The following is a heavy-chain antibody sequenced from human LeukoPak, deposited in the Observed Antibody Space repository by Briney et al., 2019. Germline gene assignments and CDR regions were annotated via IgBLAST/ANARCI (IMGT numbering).Heavy chain of an antibody. V-gene: IGHV3-21*01. D-gene: IGHD3-16*01. CDR2: ISSGSSFI. CDR1: GFTFGSYA. CDR3: VRDQGGERWFDP. Sequence: PGGSLRLSCAASGFTFGSYAMNWVRQAPGKGLEWVSSISSGSSFIYYADSVKGRFTIARDNAKNSLYLQMNSLRPEGTAIYYCVRDQGGERWFDPWGQGTLVTVSS. J-gene: IGHJ5*02.